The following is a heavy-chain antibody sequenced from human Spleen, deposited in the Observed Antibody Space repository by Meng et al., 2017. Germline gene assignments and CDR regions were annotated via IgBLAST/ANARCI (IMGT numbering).Heavy chain of an antibody. V-gene: IGHV3-23*04. CDR1: GFTFSGYY. CDR3: AKDRGSGWYLFDY. J-gene: IGHJ4*02. Sequence: EVQLVEAGGGLVKPGGSLRLSCAASGFTFSGYYMSWIRQGPGKGLEWVSAISGSGGSTYYADSVKGRFTISRDNSKNTLYLQMNSLRAEETAVYYCAKDRGSGWYLFDYWGQGTLVTVSS. D-gene: IGHD6-19*01. CDR2: ISGSGGST.